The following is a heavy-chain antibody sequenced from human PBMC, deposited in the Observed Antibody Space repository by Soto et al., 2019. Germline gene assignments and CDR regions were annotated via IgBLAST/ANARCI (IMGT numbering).Heavy chain of an antibody. J-gene: IGHJ6*02. CDR2: ISAYNGNT. V-gene: IGHV1-18*04. D-gene: IGHD3-9*01. Sequence: ASVKVSCKASGYTFTSYGISWVRQAPGQGLEWMGWISAYNGNTNYAQKLQGRVTMTTDTSTSTAYMELRSLRSDDTAVYYCARERLYYDILTGYDKWGDYYYGMDVWGQGTTVTVSS. CDR3: ARERLYYDILTGYDKWGDYYYGMDV. CDR1: GYTFTSYG.